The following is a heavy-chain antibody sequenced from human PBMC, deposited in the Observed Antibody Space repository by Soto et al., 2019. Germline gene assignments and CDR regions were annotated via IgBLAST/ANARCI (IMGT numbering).Heavy chain of an antibody. CDR1: GGSISSGGYY. D-gene: IGHD3-22*01. CDR3: ARSREIVVVSPTGNFDY. Sequence: SETLSLTCTVSGGSISSGGYYWSWIRQHPGKGLEWIGYIYYSGSTYYNPSLKSRVTISVDTSKNQFSLKLSSVTAADTAVYYCARSREIVVVSPTGNFDYWGQGPLVTVYS. V-gene: IGHV4-31*03. CDR2: IYYSGST. J-gene: IGHJ4*02.